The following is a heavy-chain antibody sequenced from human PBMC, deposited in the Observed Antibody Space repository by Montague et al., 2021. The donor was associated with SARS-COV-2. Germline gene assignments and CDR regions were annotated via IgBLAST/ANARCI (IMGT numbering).Heavy chain of an antibody. CDR3: ARMTTVVTLGYYYYYGMDV. V-gene: IGHV2-70*01. CDR1: GFSLSTSGMC. D-gene: IGHD4-23*01. CDR2: IDWDDDK. J-gene: IGHJ6*02. Sequence: PALVKPTQTLTLTCTFSGFSLSTSGMCVSWIRQPPGKAPEWLALIDWDDDKYYSTSLKTRLTISKDTSKNRVVLTMTNMDPVDTATYYCARMTTVVTLGYYYYYGMDVWGQGTTVTVSS.